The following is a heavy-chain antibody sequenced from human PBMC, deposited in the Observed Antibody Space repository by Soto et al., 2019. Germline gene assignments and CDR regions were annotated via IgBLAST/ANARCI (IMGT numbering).Heavy chain of an antibody. CDR3: ARDQEVHDSRGHKIRAMDV. CDR2: ISESGTSM. D-gene: IGHD6-19*01. CDR1: GFPFSRYE. V-gene: IGHV3-48*03. Sequence: LRLSCAASGFPFSRYEMNWVRQAPGKGLEWISYISESGTSMYYADAVKGRFAISRDNAQNSLYLQMNSLRIEDTAVYYCARDQEVHDSRGHKIRAMDVWGQGTTVTVSS. J-gene: IGHJ6*02.